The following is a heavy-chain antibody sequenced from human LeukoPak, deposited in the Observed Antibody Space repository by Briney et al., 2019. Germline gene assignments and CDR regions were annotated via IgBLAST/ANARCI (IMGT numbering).Heavy chain of an antibody. V-gene: IGHV3-21*01. J-gene: IGHJ4*02. D-gene: IGHD6-19*01. CDR3: ARGARQWLAQPDY. CDR2: ISSSSSYI. Sequence: GGSLRLSCAASGFTFSSYSMNWVRQAPGKGLEWVSSISSSSSYIYYADSVKGRFTISRDNAKNSLYLQMNSLRAEDTAVYYCARGARQWLAQPDYWGQGTLVTVSS. CDR1: GFTFSSYS.